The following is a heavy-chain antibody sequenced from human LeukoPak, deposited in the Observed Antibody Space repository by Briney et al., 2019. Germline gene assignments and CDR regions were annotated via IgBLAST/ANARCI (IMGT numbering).Heavy chain of an antibody. V-gene: IGHV3-7*01. J-gene: IGHJ4*02. CDR1: GFTFSSYW. CDR2: IKQDGSEK. D-gene: IGHD6-13*01. Sequence: GGSLRLSCAASGFTFSSYWMSWVRQAPGKGLEWVANIKQDGSEKYYVDSVKGRFTISRDNAKNSLYLQMNSLRAEDTAGYYCAREQQLATPGVDYWGQGTLVTVSS. CDR3: AREQQLATPGVDY.